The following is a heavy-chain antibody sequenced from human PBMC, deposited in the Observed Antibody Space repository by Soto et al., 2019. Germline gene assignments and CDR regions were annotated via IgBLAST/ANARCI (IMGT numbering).Heavy chain of an antibody. V-gene: IGHV1-8*01. J-gene: IGHJ4*02. CDR3: AKVSRKGSAIDFDY. CDR2: VNPNNGDT. D-gene: IGHD3-10*01. Sequence: QVQLVQSGAELKKPGASVKVSCKASGYTFSNYDMNWVRQATGQGPEWIGWVNPNNGDTGYAQKFQGRVTLTTDISTTTAYIPLTSLRSENTAIYYCAKVSRKGSAIDFDYWGQGTLITVSS. CDR1: GYTFSNYD.